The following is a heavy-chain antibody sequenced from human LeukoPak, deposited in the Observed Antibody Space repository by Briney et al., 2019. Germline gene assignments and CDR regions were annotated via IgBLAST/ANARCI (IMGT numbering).Heavy chain of an antibody. J-gene: IGHJ4*02. Sequence: PGGSLRLSCAASGFTFDDYGMSWVRQAPGKGLEWVSGINWNGGSTGYADSVKGRFTISRDNAKNSLYLQVNSLRAADTAFYFCAKGEDMGYSYGPLDYWGQGTLVTVSS. CDR3: AKGEDMGYSYGPLDY. D-gene: IGHD5-18*01. CDR1: GFTFDDYG. V-gene: IGHV3-20*04. CDR2: INWNGGST.